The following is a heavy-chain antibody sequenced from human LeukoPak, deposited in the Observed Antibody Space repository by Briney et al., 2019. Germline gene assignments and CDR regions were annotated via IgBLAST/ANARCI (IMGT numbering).Heavy chain of an antibody. CDR3: ANHYYGSGRYSIGDY. CDR2: IRYDASNK. J-gene: IGHJ4*02. D-gene: IGHD3-10*01. Sequence: SGGSLRLSCAASGFTFSTYGMHWVRQAPGKGLEWVAFIRYDASNKDYADSVKGRFTISRDNSKNTLYLQMNSLRAEDTAVYYCANHYYGSGRYSIGDYWGQGTLVTVSS. V-gene: IGHV3-30*02. CDR1: GFTFSTYG.